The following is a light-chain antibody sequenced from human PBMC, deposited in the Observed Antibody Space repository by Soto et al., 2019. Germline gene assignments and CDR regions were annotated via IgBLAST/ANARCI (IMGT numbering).Light chain of an antibody. V-gene: IGLV1-51*01. CDR1: NSNIGNNY. J-gene: IGLJ1*01. CDR3: GTWDSSVSASNYV. Sequence: QSFLTQPPSVSAAPGQKVTISCSGSNSNIGNNYVSWYQQLPGTAPKLLIYDNNKRPSGIPDRFSGSKSGTSATLGITGLQTGDEADYYCGTWDSSVSASNYVFGSGTKVTVL. CDR2: DNN.